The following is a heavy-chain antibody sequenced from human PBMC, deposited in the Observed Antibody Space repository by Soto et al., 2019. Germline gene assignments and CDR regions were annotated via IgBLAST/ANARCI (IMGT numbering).Heavy chain of an antibody. CDR2: IKSKTDGGTT. CDR3: TTASWYVAKYYYGMDV. V-gene: IGHV3-15*07. Sequence: SGGSPRLSRATPWFPFCKAWVKWGRPAPGEGAEWVGRIKSKTDGGTTDYAAPVKGRFTISRDDSKNTLYLQMNSLKTEDTAVYYCTTASWYVAKYYYGMDVWGQGTTVTVSS. CDR1: WFPFCKAW. J-gene: IGHJ6*02. D-gene: IGHD6-13*01.